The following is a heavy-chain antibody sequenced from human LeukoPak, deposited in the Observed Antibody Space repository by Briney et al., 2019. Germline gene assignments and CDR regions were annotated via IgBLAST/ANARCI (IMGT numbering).Heavy chain of an antibody. Sequence: GGSLRLSCAASGFTFSTYWMHWVRQAPGKGLACVSRINSDGSSTSYADSVKGRFTISRDNAKNSLYLQMNSLRAEDTALYYCAKDDGGFDYWGQGTLVTVSS. CDR2: INSDGSST. J-gene: IGHJ4*02. CDR3: AKDDGGFDY. V-gene: IGHV3-74*01. CDR1: GFTFSTYW. D-gene: IGHD3-10*01.